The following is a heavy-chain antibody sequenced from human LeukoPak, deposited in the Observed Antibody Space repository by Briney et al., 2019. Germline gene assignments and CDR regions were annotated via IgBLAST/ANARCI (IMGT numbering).Heavy chain of an antibody. CDR3: ARSFRGDRYYFDY. V-gene: IGHV3-30*03. CDR2: ISFDGSNK. D-gene: IGHD3-16*01. CDR1: GFTFSNAW. J-gene: IGHJ4*02. Sequence: GGSLRLSCAASGFTFSNAWMSWVRQAPGKGLEWVAVISFDGSNKYHLDSVKGRFTISRDNSKNTVYLQMNSLRAEDTAVYYCARSFRGDRYYFDYWGQGTLVTVSS.